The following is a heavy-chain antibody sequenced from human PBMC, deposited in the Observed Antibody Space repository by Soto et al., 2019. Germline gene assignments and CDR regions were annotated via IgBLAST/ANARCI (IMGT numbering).Heavy chain of an antibody. Sequence: QVQLVESGGGGVQPGRSLRLSCAASGFTFSSYAMNWVRQAPGKGLEWVAVISYDGSSKYFADSVKGRFTISRDNSKNTVYLLMNSLRAEDTAVYYCARSIVVVLKSAFDIWCQGTMVTVSS. J-gene: IGHJ3*02. CDR3: ARSIVVVLKSAFDI. CDR2: ISYDGSSK. D-gene: IGHD2-15*01. CDR1: GFTFSSYA. V-gene: IGHV3-30-3*01.